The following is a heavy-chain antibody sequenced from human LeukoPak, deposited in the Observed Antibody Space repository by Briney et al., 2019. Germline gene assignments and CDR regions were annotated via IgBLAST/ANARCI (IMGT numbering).Heavy chain of an antibody. V-gene: IGHV5-51*01. D-gene: IGHD6-13*01. Sequence: LGESLKISCKGSGYSFTGYWIGWVRQMPGKGLEWMGIIYPGDSDTRYSPSLQGQVTISADKSISTAYLQWSSLKASDTAVYYCARQGGYSSSWYYFDYWGQGTLVTVSS. J-gene: IGHJ4*02. CDR3: ARQGGYSSSWYYFDY. CDR2: IYPGDSDT. CDR1: GYSFTGYW.